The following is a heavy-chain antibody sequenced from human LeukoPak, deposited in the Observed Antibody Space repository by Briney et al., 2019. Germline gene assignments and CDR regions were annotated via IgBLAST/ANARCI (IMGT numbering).Heavy chain of an antibody. J-gene: IGHJ4*02. CDR3: TTYRITIYGLVEH. D-gene: IGHD3/OR15-3a*01. V-gene: IGHV3-15*01. CDR1: GFTFSNAW. CDR2: ITTKTEGGAT. Sequence: MSGGSLRLSCAASGFTFSNAWMSWVRQAPGKGLEWVGRITTKTEGGATSYVAPVAGRFTISRDDSQNTLCLQMNSLKTEDTAVYYCTTYRITIYGLVEHWGQGTLVTVSS.